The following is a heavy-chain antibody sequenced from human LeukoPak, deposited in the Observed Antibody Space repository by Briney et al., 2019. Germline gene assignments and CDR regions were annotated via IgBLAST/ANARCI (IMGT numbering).Heavy chain of an antibody. CDR2: IIPIFGTA. CDR3: ARGTYYYGSGKRNYYYYYYMDV. J-gene: IGHJ6*03. V-gene: IGHV1-69*06. D-gene: IGHD3-10*01. Sequence: ASVKVSCKASGGTFSSYAISWVRQAPGQGLEWMGGIIPIFGTANYAQKFQGRVTITADKSTSTAYMELSSLRSEDTAVYYCARGTYYYGSGKRNYYYYYYMDVWGKGTTVTVSS. CDR1: GGTFSSYA.